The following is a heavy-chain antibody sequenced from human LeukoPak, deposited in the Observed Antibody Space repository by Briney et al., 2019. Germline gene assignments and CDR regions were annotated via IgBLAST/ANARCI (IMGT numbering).Heavy chain of an antibody. Sequence: SETLSLTCTVSCGSISSSRYYWGWIRQPPGKGLEWIGSIYYSGSTYYNPSLKSRVTISVDTSKNQFSLMLSSVTAADTAVYYFARRGPASIQSSFDYWGQGTLVTVSS. CDR3: ARRGPASIQSSFDY. J-gene: IGHJ4*02. V-gene: IGHV4-39*01. D-gene: IGHD5-18*01. CDR1: CGSISSSRYY. CDR2: IYYSGST.